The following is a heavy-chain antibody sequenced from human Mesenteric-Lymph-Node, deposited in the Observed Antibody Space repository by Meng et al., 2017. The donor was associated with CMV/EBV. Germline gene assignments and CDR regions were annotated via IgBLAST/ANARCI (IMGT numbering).Heavy chain of an antibody. Sequence: SGFPFSIYGMHWVRQAPGKGLEWVAVMSFDGHSIYYADSVRGRFTISRDNSKSTLYLQMNSLRREDTAVYYCAKKLPGSAMAGPDYWGQGTLVTVSS. CDR1: GFPFSIYG. J-gene: IGHJ4*02. CDR3: AKKLPGSAMAGPDY. V-gene: IGHV3-30*18. D-gene: IGHD6-19*01. CDR2: MSFDGHSI.